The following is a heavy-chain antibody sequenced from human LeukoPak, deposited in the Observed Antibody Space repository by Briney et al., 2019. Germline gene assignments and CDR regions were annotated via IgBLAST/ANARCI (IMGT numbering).Heavy chain of an antibody. Sequence: SETLSLTCTVSGGSISSYYWSWIRQPAGKGLEWIGRIYTSGSTNYNPSLKSRVTMSVDTSKNQFSLQLNSVTPEDTAMYYCARRMQWERGLGYLDYWGQGTLVTVSS. CDR3: ARRMQWERGLGYLDY. CDR2: IYTSGST. CDR1: GGSISSYY. D-gene: IGHD1-26*01. J-gene: IGHJ4*02. V-gene: IGHV4-4*07.